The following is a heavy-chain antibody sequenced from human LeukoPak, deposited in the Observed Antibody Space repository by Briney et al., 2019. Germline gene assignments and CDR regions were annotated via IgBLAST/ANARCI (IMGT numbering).Heavy chain of an antibody. CDR3: ARDHRYGGYSYGTDY. CDR2: IIPILGMA. J-gene: IGHJ4*02. V-gene: IGHV1-69*04. D-gene: IGHD5-18*01. Sequence: SVKVSCKASGGTFSSYAISWVRQAPGQGLEWMGRIIPILGMANYAQKFQGRVTITADKSTSTAYMELSSLRSEDTAVYYCARDHRYGGYSYGTDYWGQGTLVTVSS. CDR1: GGTFSSYA.